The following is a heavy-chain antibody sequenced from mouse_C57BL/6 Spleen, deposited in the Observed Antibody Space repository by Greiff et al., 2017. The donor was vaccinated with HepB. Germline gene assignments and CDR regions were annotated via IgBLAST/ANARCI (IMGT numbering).Heavy chain of an antibody. D-gene: IGHD1-1*01. J-gene: IGHJ2*01. CDR2: INPYNGGT. CDR1: GYTFTDYY. Sequence: VQLQQSGPVLVKPGASVKMSCKASGYTFTDYYMNWVKQSHGKSLEWIGVINPYNGGTSYNQKFKGKATLTVDKSSSTAYMELNSLTSEDSAVYYCARRGTVVADYWGQGTTLTVSS. V-gene: IGHV1-19*01. CDR3: ARRGTVVADY.